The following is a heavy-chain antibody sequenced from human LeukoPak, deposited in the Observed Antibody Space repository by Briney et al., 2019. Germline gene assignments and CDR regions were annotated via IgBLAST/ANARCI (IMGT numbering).Heavy chain of an antibody. V-gene: IGHV3-23*01. CDR2: ISGSGGST. D-gene: IGHD6-13*01. Sequence: PGGSLRLSCAASGFTFSSNAMSWVRQAPGKGLEWVSAISGSGGSTYYADSVKGRFTISRDNSKNTLYLQMNSLRAEDTAVYYCAKVIGAARYFDYWGQGTLVTVSS. J-gene: IGHJ4*02. CDR1: GFTFSSNA. CDR3: AKVIGAARYFDY.